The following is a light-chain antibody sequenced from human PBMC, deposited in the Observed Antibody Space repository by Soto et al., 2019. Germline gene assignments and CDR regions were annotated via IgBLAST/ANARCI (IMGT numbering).Light chain of an antibody. CDR1: QGISSW. J-gene: IGKJ1*01. CDR2: AAS. V-gene: IGKV1D-16*01. CDR3: QHYNSYPWK. Sequence: DIQMTQSPSSVSASVGDRVTITCRASQGISSWLAWYQQKPGKAPKLLIYAASSLQSGLPPSFGGAGSVTDFTLTISSLQPEDFATYYCQHYNSYPWKFGQGTKVDIK.